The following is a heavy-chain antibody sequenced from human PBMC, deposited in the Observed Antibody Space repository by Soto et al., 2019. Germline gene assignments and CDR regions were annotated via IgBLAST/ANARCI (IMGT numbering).Heavy chain of an antibody. V-gene: IGHV4-59*01. CDR3: ARGIYYYDYMDL. CDR1: GGSISSYY. J-gene: IGHJ6*03. Sequence: PSETLSLTCTVSGGSISSYYWSWIRQPPGKGLEWIGYIYYSGSTNYNPSLKSRVTISVDTSKNQFSLKLSSVTAADTAVHYCARGIYYYDYMDLWGKGTKVTVSS. CDR2: IYYSGST.